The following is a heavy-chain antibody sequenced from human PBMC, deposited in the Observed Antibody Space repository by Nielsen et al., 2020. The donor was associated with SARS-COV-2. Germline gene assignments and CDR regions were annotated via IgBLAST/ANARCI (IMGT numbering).Heavy chain of an antibody. V-gene: IGHV3-9*01. CDR1: GFTFDDYA. J-gene: IGHJ4*02. Sequence: SLKISCAASGFTFDDYAMHWVRQAPGKGLEWVSGISWNSGSIGYADSVKGRFTISRDNAKNSLYLQMNSLRAEDTALYYCASLGFVSSYWGQGTLVTVSS. CDR3: ASLGFVSSY. D-gene: IGHD3-16*02. CDR2: ISWNSGSI.